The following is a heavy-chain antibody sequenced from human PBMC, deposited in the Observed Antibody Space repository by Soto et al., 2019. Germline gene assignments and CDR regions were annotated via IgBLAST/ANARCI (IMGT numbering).Heavy chain of an antibody. D-gene: IGHD3-10*01. V-gene: IGHV1-2*02. Sequence: ASVKVSCKVSGYPITTYYIHWVRQAPGQGLEWMGWIDPRSGGTVYEQKFQGRVTMTRDTSISTVYMDLSGLTSDDTALYYCATDDYGIFPYWGQGSRVTAPQ. CDR3: ATDDYGIFPY. CDR1: GYPITTYY. J-gene: IGHJ4*02. CDR2: IDPRSGGT.